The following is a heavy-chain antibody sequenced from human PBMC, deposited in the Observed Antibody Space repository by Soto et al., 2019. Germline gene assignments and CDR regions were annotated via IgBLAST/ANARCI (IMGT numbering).Heavy chain of an antibody. CDR1: GGSISSGDYY. CDR3: ARTIPSTDGYGHYFEY. J-gene: IGHJ4*02. D-gene: IGHD5-18*01. V-gene: IGHV4-31*03. Sequence: QVQLQESGPGLVKPSQTLSLTCTVSGGSISSGDYYWTWIRQHPGKGLEWIGYIYRSGSAYYTPSLASRLTISIDTSKNQFSLNLSSVTAAATAVYYCARTIPSTDGYGHYFEYWGQGTLVTVSS. CDR2: IYRSGSA.